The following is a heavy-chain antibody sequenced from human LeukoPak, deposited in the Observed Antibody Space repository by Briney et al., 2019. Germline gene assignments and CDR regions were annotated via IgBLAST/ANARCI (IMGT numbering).Heavy chain of an antibody. CDR3: AKPREFKANLGYYFDY. CDR2: ISGSGGNT. CDR1: GFTFSSYA. V-gene: IGHV3-23*01. Sequence: GGSLRLSCAASGFTFSSYAMSWVRQAPGKGLEWVPAISGSGGNTYYADSVKGRFTISRDNSKNTLYLQMNSLRADDTAVYYCAKPREFKANLGYYFDYWGQGTLVTVSS. D-gene: IGHD3-16*01. J-gene: IGHJ4*02.